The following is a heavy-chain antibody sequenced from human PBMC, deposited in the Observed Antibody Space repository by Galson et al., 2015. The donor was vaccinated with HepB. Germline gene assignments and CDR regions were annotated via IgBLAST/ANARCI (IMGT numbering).Heavy chain of an antibody. V-gene: IGHV1-18*01. CDR1: GYTLSRYT. CDR2: SSGYNGDA. D-gene: IGHD5-24*01. J-gene: IGHJ4*02. CDR3: ARRGMAAIGGPTFDY. Sequence: SVKVSCKASGYTLSRYTMNWVRQAPGQGPEWMGWSSGYNGDAHYAWKFQDRVTMTTDTSTGTAYLELTSLGSDDTAVYYCARRGMAAIGGPTFDYWGQGTLVTVSS.